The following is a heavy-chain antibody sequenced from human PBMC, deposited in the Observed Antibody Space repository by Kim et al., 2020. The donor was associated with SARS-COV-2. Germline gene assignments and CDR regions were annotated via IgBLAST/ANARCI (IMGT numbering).Heavy chain of an antibody. D-gene: IGHD2-2*02. Sequence: GGSLRLSCAASGFTVSSNYMSWVRQAPGKGLEWVSVIYSGGSTYYADSVKGRFTISRDNSKNTLYLQMNSLRAEDTAVYYCARGVVPPAIRFSWFDPWGQGTLVTVSS. CDR2: IYSGGST. CDR3: ARGVVPPAIRFSWFDP. J-gene: IGHJ5*02. V-gene: IGHV3-66*02. CDR1: GFTVSSNY.